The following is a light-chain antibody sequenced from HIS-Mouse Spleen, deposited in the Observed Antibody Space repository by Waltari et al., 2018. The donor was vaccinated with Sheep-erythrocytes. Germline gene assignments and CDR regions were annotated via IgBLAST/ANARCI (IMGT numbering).Light chain of an antibody. J-gene: IGLJ3*02. V-gene: IGLV2-11*01. CDR1: SSAVGGYNY. Sequence: QSALTQPRSVSGSPGQSVTISCTGTSSAVGGYNYVSWYQQHPGKALKLMIYDVSKRPSGVPDRFSGSKSGNTASLTISGLQAEDEADYYCCSYAGSYTLVFGGGTKLTVL. CDR3: CSYAGSYTLV. CDR2: DVS.